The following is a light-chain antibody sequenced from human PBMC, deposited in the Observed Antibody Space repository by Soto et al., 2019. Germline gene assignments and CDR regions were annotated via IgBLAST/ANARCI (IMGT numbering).Light chain of an antibody. J-gene: IGKJ2*01. CDR1: QSISVY. CDR2: AAS. Sequence: DIQVTQSPSSLPVSIGDRITITCRSSQSISVYLNWYQKKPGTPPKLLIYAASNLQGGVPSRFSDRGSGTDFTLTISSLQPEDFATYYCLQTYRTPYTFGQGTKLEI. CDR3: LQTYRTPYT. V-gene: IGKV1-39*01.